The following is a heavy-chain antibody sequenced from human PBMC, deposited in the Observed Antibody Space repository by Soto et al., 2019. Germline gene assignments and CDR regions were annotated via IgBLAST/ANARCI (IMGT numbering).Heavy chain of an antibody. J-gene: IGHJ4*02. CDR3: ARSGDYVAFDY. V-gene: IGHV4-30-4*01. D-gene: IGHD4-17*01. CDR1: GDSFSSGVYK. Sequence: QVQLQESGPGLVKPSQTLSLTSTVSGDSFSSGVYKWSWIRQPPGKGLEWIGYIYYSGYTYNNPSLKSRLTMSVDTSKNQFSLKLRSVTAADTAVYYCARSGDYVAFDYWGQGTLVTVSS. CDR2: IYYSGYT.